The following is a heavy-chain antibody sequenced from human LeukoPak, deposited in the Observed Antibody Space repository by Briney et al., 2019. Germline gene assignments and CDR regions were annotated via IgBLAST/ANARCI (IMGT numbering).Heavy chain of an antibody. Sequence: PSWTLSLTCGVSGGSISNTNWWSWVRQPPGQGLEWIGEISLTGLTHYNPSLESRVTVSLDKSKHHLSPNLTSVTAADTAVYYCSRENGAFSPFGYWGQGTLVTVPS. CDR1: GGSISNTNW. D-gene: IGHD2-8*01. V-gene: IGHV4-4*02. J-gene: IGHJ4*02. CDR3: SRENGAFSPFGY. CDR2: ISLTGLT.